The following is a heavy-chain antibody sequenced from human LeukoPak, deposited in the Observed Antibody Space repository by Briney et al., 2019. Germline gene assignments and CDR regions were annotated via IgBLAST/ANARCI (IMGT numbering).Heavy chain of an antibody. V-gene: IGHV1-69*05. CDR3: ARSYYDSSGPFDY. CDR2: IIPIFGTA. J-gene: IGHJ4*02. D-gene: IGHD3-22*01. Sequence: ASVKVSCKASGGTFSSYAISWVRQAPGQGREWMGRIIPIFGTANYAQKFQGRVTITTDESTSTAYMELSSLRSEDTAVYYCARSYYDSSGPFDYWGQGTLVTVSS. CDR1: GGTFSSYA.